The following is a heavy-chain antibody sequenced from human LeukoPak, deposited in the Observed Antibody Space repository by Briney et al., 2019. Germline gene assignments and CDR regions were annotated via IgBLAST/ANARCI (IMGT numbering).Heavy chain of an antibody. CDR1: GFTFSTYP. V-gene: IGHV3-23*01. Sequence: GGSLRFSCAASGFTFSTYPMSWVRQAPGKGLEWVSTISGSGGSTYYADSVKGRFTISRDNSKNTLYLQMNSLRAEDTTVYYCAKERTQTTSFDYWGQGTLVTVSS. CDR3: AKERTQTTSFDY. CDR2: ISGSGGST. D-gene: IGHD2/OR15-2a*01. J-gene: IGHJ4*02.